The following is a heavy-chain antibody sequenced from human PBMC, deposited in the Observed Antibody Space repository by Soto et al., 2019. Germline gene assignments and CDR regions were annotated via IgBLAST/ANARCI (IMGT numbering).Heavy chain of an antibody. Sequence: ASVKVSCKASGYTFTGYYMHWVRQSPGQGLEWMGWINPNSGGTNYAQKFQGWVTMTRDTSISTAYMELSRLRSDDTAVYYCARDYYGSGNYYNYYYMDVWGKGTTVTVSS. CDR1: GYTFTGYY. J-gene: IGHJ6*03. CDR2: INPNSGGT. V-gene: IGHV1-2*04. CDR3: ARDYYGSGNYYNYYYMDV. D-gene: IGHD3-10*01.